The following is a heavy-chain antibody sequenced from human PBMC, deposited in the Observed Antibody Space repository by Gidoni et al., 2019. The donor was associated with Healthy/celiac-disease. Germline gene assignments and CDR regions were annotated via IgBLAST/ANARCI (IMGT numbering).Heavy chain of an antibody. D-gene: IGHD6-13*01. CDR1: GFTFSSYS. CDR3: ARVWEYIAAAGGPLDY. V-gene: IGHV3-21*01. J-gene: IGHJ4*02. Sequence: EVQLVESGGGLVKPGGSLRLSCAASGFTFSSYSMNWVRQAPGKGLEWVSSISSSSSYTYYADSVKGRFTISRDNAKNSLYLQMNSLRAEDTAVYYCARVWEYIAAAGGPLDYWGQGTLVTVSS. CDR2: ISSSSSYT.